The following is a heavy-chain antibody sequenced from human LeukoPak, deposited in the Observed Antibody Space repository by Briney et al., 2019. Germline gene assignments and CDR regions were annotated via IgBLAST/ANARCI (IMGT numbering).Heavy chain of an antibody. CDR2: ISGSGGST. CDR3: ARRTSSESPGYYYYGMDV. V-gene: IGHV3-23*01. CDR1: GFTFSSYA. Sequence: GGSLRLSCAASGFTFSSYAMSWVRQAPGKGLEWVSAISGSGGSTYYADSVKGRFTISRDNSKNTLYLQMNSLRSEDTAVYYCARRTSSESPGYYYYGMDVWGQGTTVTVSS. J-gene: IGHJ6*02. D-gene: IGHD6-6*01.